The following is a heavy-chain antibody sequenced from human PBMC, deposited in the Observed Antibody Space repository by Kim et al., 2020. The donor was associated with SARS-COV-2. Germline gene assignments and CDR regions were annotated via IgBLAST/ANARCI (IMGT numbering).Heavy chain of an antibody. V-gene: IGHV3-23*01. J-gene: IGHJ4*02. Sequence: NTHYPDSVKGRFTINRDNFQNTVYLHMSSLRAEDTAIYYCATWLQSHFDYWGQGTLVTVSS. CDR3: ATWLQSHFDY. CDR2: NT. D-gene: IGHD5-12*01.